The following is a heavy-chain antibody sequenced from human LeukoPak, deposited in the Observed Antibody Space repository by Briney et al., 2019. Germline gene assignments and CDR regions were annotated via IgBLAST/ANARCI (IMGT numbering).Heavy chain of an antibody. CDR1: GFTFSTYW. J-gene: IGHJ5*02. D-gene: IGHD2/OR15-2a*01. CDR2: IRYDGSNK. V-gene: IGHV3-30*02. Sequence: GGSLRLSCAASGFTFSTYWMNWVRQAPGKGLEWVAFIRYDGSNKYYADSVKGRFTISRDNSKNTLYLQMNGLRAEDTAVYYCSRFYGTWGQGTLVTVSS. CDR3: SRFYGT.